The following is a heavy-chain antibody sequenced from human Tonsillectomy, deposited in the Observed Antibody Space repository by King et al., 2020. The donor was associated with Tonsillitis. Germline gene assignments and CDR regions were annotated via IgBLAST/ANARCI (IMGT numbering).Heavy chain of an antibody. V-gene: IGHV4-4*07. D-gene: IGHD3-22*01. CDR1: GGSISSYY. CDR3: ARDLYYYDSSGYHNWFDP. CDR2: IHTSGST. J-gene: IGHJ5*02. Sequence: LQLQESGPGLVKPSETLSLTCTVSGGSISSYYWSWIRQPAGKGLEWIGRIHTSGSTNYKSSLKSRVTMSVDTSKNHFSLKLSSVTAADTAVYYCARDLYYYDSSGYHNWFDPWGQGTLVTVSS.